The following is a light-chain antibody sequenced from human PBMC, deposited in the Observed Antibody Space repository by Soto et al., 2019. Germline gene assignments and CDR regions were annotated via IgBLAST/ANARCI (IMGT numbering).Light chain of an antibody. Sequence: EIVLTPSPATLSLSPGEGATLSCTAIQSVGAYLAWYQHKPGQAPRLLIYASSKRTTDIPARFSGGGSGTDVTITISRRQAEDFAFYYCQQRGDGPRTFGQGTKVESK. CDR1: QSVGAY. V-gene: IGKV3-11*01. J-gene: IGKJ1*01. CDR2: ASS. CDR3: QQRGDGPRT.